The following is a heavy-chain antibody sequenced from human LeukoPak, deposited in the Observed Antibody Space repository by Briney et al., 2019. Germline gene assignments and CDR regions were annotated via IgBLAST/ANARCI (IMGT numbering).Heavy chain of an antibody. Sequence: GGSLRLSCAASGFTFTNHNMTWVRQVPGKRLEWVARSRPKARSYTTEYAASVRGRFTISRHESENSLFLQMNSLRAEDTAIYYCVRGFNGFDSWGRGVLVTVSS. CDR3: VRGFNGFDS. CDR2: SRPKARSYTT. D-gene: IGHD2-8*01. V-gene: IGHV3-72*01. J-gene: IGHJ4*02. CDR1: GFTFTNHN.